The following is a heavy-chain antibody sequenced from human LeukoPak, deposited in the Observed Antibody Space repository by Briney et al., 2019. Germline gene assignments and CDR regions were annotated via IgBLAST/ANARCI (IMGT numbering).Heavy chain of an antibody. CDR1: GGSISSGGYY. D-gene: IGHD3-10*01. CDR2: IYYSGST. Sequence: SQTLSLTCTVSGGSISSGGYYWSWIRQHPGKGLEWIGYIYYSGSTYYNPSLRSRVTISVDTSKNQFSLKLSSVTAADTAVYYCARVGGGFGGWNNWFDPWGQGTLVTVSS. J-gene: IGHJ5*02. V-gene: IGHV4-31*03. CDR3: ARVGGGFGGWNNWFDP.